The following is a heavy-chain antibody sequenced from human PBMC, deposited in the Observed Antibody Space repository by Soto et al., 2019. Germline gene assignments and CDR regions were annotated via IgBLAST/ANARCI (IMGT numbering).Heavy chain of an antibody. V-gene: IGHV3-23*01. CDR1: AINFRSYA. CDR3: AKRQSFDFWSGYLPFFDY. CDR2: VGGSGSDT. J-gene: IGHJ4*02. Sequence: PGGSLRLSCSASAINFRSYAMSWVRQSPGKGLEWVSAVGGSGSDTYYADSVKGRFTISRDDSKNTLYLHMSSLGVEDTAIYYCAKRQSFDFWSGYLPFFDYWGQGTPVTVSS. D-gene: IGHD3-3*01.